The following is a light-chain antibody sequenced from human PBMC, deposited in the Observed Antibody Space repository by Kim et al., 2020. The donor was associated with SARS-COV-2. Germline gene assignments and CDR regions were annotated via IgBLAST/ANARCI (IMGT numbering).Light chain of an antibody. CDR3: QQYDSYPRT. CDR1: QGISSW. V-gene: IGKV1D-16*01. Sequence: DIQMTQSPSSLSASIGDRVTITCRASQGISSWLAWYQQKPEKAPKCLIYAASSLQSGVPSRFSGSGSGTDFTLTISSLQPEDSATYYCQQYDSYPRTFGRGTRVDIK. CDR2: AAS. J-gene: IGKJ1*01.